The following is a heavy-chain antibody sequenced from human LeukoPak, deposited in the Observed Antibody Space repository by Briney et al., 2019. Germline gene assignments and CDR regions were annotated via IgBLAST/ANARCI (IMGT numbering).Heavy chain of an antibody. CDR3: ARVCWFAEVKSSDY. CDR1: GFTFRLYW. D-gene: IGHD3-10*01. V-gene: IGHV3-7*05. CDR2: IKQDGSEK. J-gene: IGHJ4*02. Sequence: PGGSLRLSCAASGFTFRLYWMSWVRQAPGKGLEWVANIKQDGSEKYYVDSVKGRFTISRDNAKNSLYLQMNSLRAEDTAVFYCARVCWFAEVKSSDYWGQGTLVTVSS.